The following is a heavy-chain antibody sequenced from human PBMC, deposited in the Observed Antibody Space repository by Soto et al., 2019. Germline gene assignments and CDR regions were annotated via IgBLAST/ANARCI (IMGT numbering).Heavy chain of an antibody. J-gene: IGHJ4*02. CDR2: ISTYNDNI. CDR1: GYTFTSYS. CDR3: ARRNDYRDY. V-gene: IGHV1-18*01. Sequence: QVQLVQSGAEVKKPGASVKVSCKASGYTFTSYSITWVRQAPGQGLEWMGWISTYNDNIKYAQKFQGRVTMATDTSTTTAYMELRSLRSDDTAVYYCARRNDYRDYWGQGPLVTVSS.